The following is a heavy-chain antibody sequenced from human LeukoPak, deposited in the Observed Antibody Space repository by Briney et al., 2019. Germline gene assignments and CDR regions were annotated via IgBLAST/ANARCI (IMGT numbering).Heavy chain of an antibody. Sequence: PGGSLRLACAASGFTFSSYGMHWVRQAPGRGLEWGAVIWYDGSNKYYAGSVKGRFTISSGNSKNTLYLQMNSLRAEDTAVYSCARGGFYCSSTSCQNWFDPWGQGTLVTVSS. CDR1: GFTFSSYG. CDR3: ARGGFYCSSTSCQNWFDP. J-gene: IGHJ5*02. CDR2: IWYDGSNK. V-gene: IGHV3-33*01. D-gene: IGHD2-2*01.